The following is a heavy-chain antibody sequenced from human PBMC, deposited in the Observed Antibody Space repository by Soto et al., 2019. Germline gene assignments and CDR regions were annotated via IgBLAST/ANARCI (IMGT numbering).Heavy chain of an antibody. CDR2: IYYSGST. CDR1: GGSISSGDW. D-gene: IGHD2-21*02. J-gene: IGHJ4*02. CDR3: ARRGCDSRFGSRDY. Sequence: QVQLQESGPRLVKPSGTLSLTCAVSGGSISSGDWCWSWVRQSPGKGLEWIGEIYYSGSTTYNPSLKSRVTISADKSENQCSVRLSSVTAADTAVYYCARRGCDSRFGSRDYWGQGTLGTVSS. V-gene: IGHV4-4*02.